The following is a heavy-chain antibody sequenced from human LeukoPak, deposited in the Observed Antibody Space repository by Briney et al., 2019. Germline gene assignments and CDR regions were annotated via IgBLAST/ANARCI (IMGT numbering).Heavy chain of an antibody. CDR2: MKQDGSEK. J-gene: IGHJ4*02. CDR3: ARDLGHTGYDLYDY. D-gene: IGHD5-12*01. V-gene: IGHV3-7*01. CDR1: GINFRGYW. Sequence: GGSLRLSCAVSGINFRGYWMAWVRQAPGKGLEWVANMKQDGSEKYYVDSVKGRFTISRDNAKNSLYLEMNSLRVEETAVYYCARDLGHTGYDLYDYWGQGTLVTVSS.